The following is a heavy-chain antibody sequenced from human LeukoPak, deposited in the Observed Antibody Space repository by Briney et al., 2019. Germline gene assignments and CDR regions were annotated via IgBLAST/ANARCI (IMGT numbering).Heavy chain of an antibody. V-gene: IGHV4-59*01. CDR2: IYYTGST. CDR3: ARGGGATGSYYFYYYYMDV. D-gene: IGHD3-9*01. J-gene: IGHJ6*03. Sequence: SETLSLTCSVSGGSISPYYWSWIRQPPGKGLEWIGYIYYTGSTNYNPSLKSRVTISVDTPKNQFSLKLSSVTAADTAVYYCARGGGATGSYYFYYYYMDVWGKGTTVTISS. CDR1: GGSISPYY.